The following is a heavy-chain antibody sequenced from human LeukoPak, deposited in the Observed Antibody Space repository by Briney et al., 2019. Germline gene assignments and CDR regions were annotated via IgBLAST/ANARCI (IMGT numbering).Heavy chain of an antibody. J-gene: IGHJ4*02. CDR1: RFTFTSYY. D-gene: IGHD3-22*01. V-gene: IGHV1-46*01. CDR3: ARYNDYYDSSGYLDY. CDR2: INPSGGST. Sequence: GASVKVFCKAFRFTFTSYYMHWVRQAPGQGLEWMGIINPSGGSTSYAQKFQGRVTMTRDMSTSTVYMELSSLRSEDTAVYYCARYNDYYDSSGYLDYWGQGTLVTVSS.